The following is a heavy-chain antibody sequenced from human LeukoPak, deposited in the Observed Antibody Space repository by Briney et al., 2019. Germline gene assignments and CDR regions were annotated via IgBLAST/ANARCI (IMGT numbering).Heavy chain of an antibody. V-gene: IGHV3-23*01. CDR2: ISDRSGST. Sequence: GGSLRLSCAASGFAFRSFAMSWVRQAPGKGLEWVSGISDRSGSTYYADSVKGRFTISRDNSKNTLYLQMNSPRAEDTAVYYCAKAVYGSGSFLPGDWGQGTLATVSS. CDR1: GFAFRSFA. CDR3: AKAVYGSGSFLPGD. D-gene: IGHD3-10*01. J-gene: IGHJ4*02.